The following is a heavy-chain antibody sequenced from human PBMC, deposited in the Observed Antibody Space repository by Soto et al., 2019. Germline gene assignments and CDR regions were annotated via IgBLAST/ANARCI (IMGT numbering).Heavy chain of an antibody. J-gene: IGHJ3*02. CDR2: IYYSGST. Sequence: SETLSLTCTVSGSSISSYYWSWIRQPPGKGLEWIGYIYYSGSTNYNPSLKSRVTISVDTSKNQFSLKLSSVTAADTAVYYCAILWLYDILTGHVVGGAFYIWGQGTMVTVSS. V-gene: IGHV4-59*08. CDR1: GSSISSYY. CDR3: AILWLYDILTGHVVGGAFYI. D-gene: IGHD3-9*01.